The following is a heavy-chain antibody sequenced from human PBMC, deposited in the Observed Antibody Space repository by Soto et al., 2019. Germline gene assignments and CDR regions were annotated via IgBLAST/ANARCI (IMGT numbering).Heavy chain of an antibody. Sequence: SETLSLTCTVSGGSIGTSGYYWGWIRQPPGKGLEWIGSIYYSGSTYYNPSLKSRVTISVDTSKNQFSLKLSSVTAADTAVYYCVRGSGKYYYGMDVWDQGTTVTVSS. D-gene: IGHD3-10*01. J-gene: IGHJ6*02. CDR1: GGSIGTSGYY. V-gene: IGHV4-39*01. CDR3: VRGSGKYYYGMDV. CDR2: IYYSGST.